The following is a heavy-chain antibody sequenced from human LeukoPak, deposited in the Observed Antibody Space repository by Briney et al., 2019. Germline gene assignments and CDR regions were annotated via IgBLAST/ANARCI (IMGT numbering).Heavy chain of an antibody. CDR2: IGGSDGII. V-gene: IGHV3-11*01. CDR1: GFTLNDYY. D-gene: IGHD6-19*01. J-gene: IGHJ4*02. Sequence: PGGSLRLSCAASGFTLNDYYMSRIRQAPGKGLEWVSDIGGSDGIISYGDSVKGRFTISRDFAKNSLFLQMNSLRADDTAVYYCARELVAGTFGRWGQGTLVTVSS. CDR3: ARELVAGTFGR.